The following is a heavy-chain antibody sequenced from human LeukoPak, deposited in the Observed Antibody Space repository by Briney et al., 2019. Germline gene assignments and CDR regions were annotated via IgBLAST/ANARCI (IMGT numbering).Heavy chain of an antibody. Sequence: ASVKVSCKVSGYTLTELSMHWVRQAPGKGLEWMGGFDPEDGETIYAQKFQGRVTMTEDTSTDTAYMELSSLRSEDTAVYYCATGYIVVVPAAIIFWGQGTLVTVSS. CDR3: ATGYIVVVPAAIIF. J-gene: IGHJ4*02. V-gene: IGHV1-24*01. CDR1: GYTLTELS. D-gene: IGHD2-2*01. CDR2: FDPEDGET.